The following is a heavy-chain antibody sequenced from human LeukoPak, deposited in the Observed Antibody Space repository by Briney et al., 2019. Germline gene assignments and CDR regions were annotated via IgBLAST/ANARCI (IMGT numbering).Heavy chain of an antibody. CDR1: GFTFSSYA. CDR3: AKQVAAAGIFDY. Sequence: GGSLRLSCAASGFTFSSYAMSWVRQAPGKGLEWVSAISGSGGSTYYADSVKGQFTISRDNSKNTLYLQMNSLRAEDTAVYYCAKQVAAAGIFDYWGQGTLVTVSS. V-gene: IGHV3-23*01. CDR2: ISGSGGST. D-gene: IGHD6-13*01. J-gene: IGHJ4*02.